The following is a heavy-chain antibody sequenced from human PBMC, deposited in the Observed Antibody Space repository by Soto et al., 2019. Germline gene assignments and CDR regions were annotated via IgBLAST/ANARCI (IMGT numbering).Heavy chain of an antibody. CDR1: GYSFTSSW. Sequence: PGESLKISCKGSGYSFTSSWISWVRQMPGKGLEWMGRIDPSDSYTNYSPSFQGHVTISVDSSISTAYLQWSSLEASDTAMYYCGRLTSYDFSRMDVWGQGTTVTVSS. CDR3: GRLTSYDFSRMDV. CDR2: IDPSDSYT. V-gene: IGHV5-10-1*01. D-gene: IGHD3-3*01. J-gene: IGHJ6*02.